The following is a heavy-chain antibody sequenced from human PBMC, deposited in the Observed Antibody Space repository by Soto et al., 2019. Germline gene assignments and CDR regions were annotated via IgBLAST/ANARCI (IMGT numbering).Heavy chain of an antibody. Sequence: QVQLVQSGAEVKKPEASVKVSCKASGDTFTSYDINWVRQATGQGLEWMGWMNPNSGNTGYAQKFQGRVTMTRNTSISTAYMELSSLRSEDTAVYYCAREEIAAAGTGYYYYGMDVWGQGTPVTVSS. J-gene: IGHJ6*02. CDR1: GDTFTSYD. V-gene: IGHV1-8*01. CDR2: MNPNSGNT. D-gene: IGHD6-13*01. CDR3: AREEIAAAGTGYYYYGMDV.